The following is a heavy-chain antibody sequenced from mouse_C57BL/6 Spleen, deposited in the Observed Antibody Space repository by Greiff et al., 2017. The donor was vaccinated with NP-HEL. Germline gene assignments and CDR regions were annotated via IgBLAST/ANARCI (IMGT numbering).Heavy chain of an antibody. CDR1: GFTFSDYG. CDR3: ARHNYGSSFDY. J-gene: IGHJ2*01. CDR2: ISSGSSTI. D-gene: IGHD1-1*01. Sequence: EVRLVESGGGLVKPGGSLKLSCAASGFTFSDYGMHWVRQAPEKGLEWVAYISSGSSTIYYADTVKGRFTISRDNAKNTLFLQMTSLRSEDTAMYYCARHNYGSSFDYWGQGTTLTVSS. V-gene: IGHV5-17*01.